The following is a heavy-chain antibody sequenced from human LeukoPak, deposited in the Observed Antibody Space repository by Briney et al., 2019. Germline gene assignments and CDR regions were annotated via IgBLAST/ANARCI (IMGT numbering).Heavy chain of an antibody. V-gene: IGHV3-21*01. CDR1: GFTFSSYS. CDR3: ARPTSSGVLKDDGFGI. J-gene: IGHJ3*02. CDR2: ISSSSSYI. Sequence: GGSLRLSCAASGFTFSSYSMNWVRQAPGKGLEWVSSISSSSSYIYYADSVKGRFTISRDNAKNSLYLQMNSLRAEDTAVYYCARPTSSGVLKDDGFGIWGQGTMVTVSS. D-gene: IGHD6-6*01.